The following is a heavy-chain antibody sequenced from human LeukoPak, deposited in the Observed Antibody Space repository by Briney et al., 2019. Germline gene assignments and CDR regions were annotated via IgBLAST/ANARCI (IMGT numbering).Heavy chain of an antibody. CDR1: GGSISSYY. Sequence: PSETLSLTCTVSGGSISSYYWSWIRQPPGKGLEWIGYIYYSGSTNYNPSLKSRVTISVDTSKNQFSLKLSSVTAADTAVYYCARGMVVVVPAATSLEAFDIWGQGTMVTVSS. D-gene: IGHD2-2*01. CDR3: ARGMVVVVPAATSLEAFDI. J-gene: IGHJ3*02. CDR2: IYYSGST. V-gene: IGHV4-59*12.